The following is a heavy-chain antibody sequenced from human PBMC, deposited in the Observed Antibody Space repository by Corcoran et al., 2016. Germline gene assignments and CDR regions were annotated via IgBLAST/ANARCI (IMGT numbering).Heavy chain of an antibody. CDR2: TYYRSKWYN. J-gene: IGHJ4*02. Sequence: QVQLQQSGPGLVKPSQTSSLTCAISGDSVSSNSAAWNWIRQSPARGLEGLGRTYYRSKWYNDYAVSVKSRITINPDTSKNQFSLQLNSVTPEDTALYYFARAPTVTTLIYYFDYWCQGTLVTVSS. V-gene: IGHV6-1*01. D-gene: IGHD4-17*01. CDR1: GDSVSSNSAA. CDR3: ARAPTVTTLIYYFDY.